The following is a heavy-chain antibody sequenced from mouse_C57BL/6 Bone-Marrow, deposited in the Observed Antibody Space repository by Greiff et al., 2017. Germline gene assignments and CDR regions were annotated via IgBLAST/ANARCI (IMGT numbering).Heavy chain of an antibody. D-gene: IGHD2-9*01. CDR3: SRTYYGYHYAMDY. CDR1: GYTFTSYT. J-gene: IGHJ4*01. CDR2: INPSSGYT. Sequence: QVQLQQSGAELARPGASVKMSCKASGYTFTSYTMHWVKQRPGQGLEWIGYINPSSGYTKYNQRFKDKATLTADKSASTAYMQLSSLTSEDSAVYYCSRTYYGYHYAMDYWGQGTSVTVSS. V-gene: IGHV1-4*01.